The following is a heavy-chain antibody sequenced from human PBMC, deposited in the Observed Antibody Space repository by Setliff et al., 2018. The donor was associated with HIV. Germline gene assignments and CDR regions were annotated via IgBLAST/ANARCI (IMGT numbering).Heavy chain of an antibody. CDR3: ARVETTVRGATYGMDV. V-gene: IGHV4-59*11. Sequence: SETLSLTCTVSGSSISSHYWSWIRQAPGKGLEWIGTMYFRGNARNSPSLKSRITISVDTSKNQLSLNLTSVTAADTAVYYCARVETTVRGATYGMDVWGQGTTVTVSS. CDR1: GSSISSHY. D-gene: IGHD3-10*01. CDR2: MYFRGNA. J-gene: IGHJ6*02.